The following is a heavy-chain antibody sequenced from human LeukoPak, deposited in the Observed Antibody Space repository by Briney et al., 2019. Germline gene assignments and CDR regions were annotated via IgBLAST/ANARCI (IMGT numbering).Heavy chain of an antibody. J-gene: IGHJ4*02. Sequence: GGSLRLSCAASGFTFSNYWMHWVRQALGKELVWVSRINSDGSGRNYADSVKGRFTISRDNAKNTLYLQMNSLRAEDTAVYYCASASSHRIAAGGDYWGQGTLVTVSS. CDR2: INSDGSGR. CDR1: GFTFSNYW. CDR3: ASASSHRIAAGGDY. V-gene: IGHV3-74*01. D-gene: IGHD6-13*01.